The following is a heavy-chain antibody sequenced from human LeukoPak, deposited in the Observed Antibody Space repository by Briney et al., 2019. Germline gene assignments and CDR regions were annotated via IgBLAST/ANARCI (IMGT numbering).Heavy chain of an antibody. CDR2: IYYSGST. D-gene: IGHD3-22*01. CDR1: GGSISSYY. V-gene: IGHV4-59*01. Sequence: SETLSLTCTVSGGSISSYYWSWIRQPPGKGLEWIGYIYYSGSTNYNPSLKSRVTMSVDTSKNQFSLKLSSVTAADTAVYYCARDKDYFHSGRAIDIWGQGTMVTVS. J-gene: IGHJ3*02. CDR3: ARDKDYFHSGRAIDI.